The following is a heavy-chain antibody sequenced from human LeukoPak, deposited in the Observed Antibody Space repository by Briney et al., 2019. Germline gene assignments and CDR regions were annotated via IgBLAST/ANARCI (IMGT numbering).Heavy chain of an antibody. CDR2: FDPEDGET. D-gene: IGHD6-19*01. V-gene: IGHV1-24*01. J-gene: IGHJ6*02. CDR3: AAGAPYSGGWYNPGYYYGMDV. CDR1: GYTLTELS. Sequence: ASVQVSCEVSGYTLTELSMHWVRQAPGKGLEWMGGFDPEDGETIYAQKFQGRVTMTEDTSTDTAYMELSSLRSEDTAVYYCAAGAPYSGGWYNPGYYYGMDVWGQGTTVTVSS.